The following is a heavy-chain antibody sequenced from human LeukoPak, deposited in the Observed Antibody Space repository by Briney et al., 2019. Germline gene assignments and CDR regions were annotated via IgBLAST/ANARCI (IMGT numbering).Heavy chain of an antibody. V-gene: IGHV3-23*01. D-gene: IGHD3-22*01. J-gene: IGHJ4*02. CDR3: ARDSSGYGSFDY. Sequence: GGSLRLSCAASEFTFSSFATRWVRQAPGKGLEWVSRVSGSGGNTYYADSVKGRFSISRDNSKNTLYLQMNSLRAEDTAVYYCARDSSGYGSFDYWGRGTLVTVSS. CDR2: VSGSGGNT. CDR1: EFTFSSFA.